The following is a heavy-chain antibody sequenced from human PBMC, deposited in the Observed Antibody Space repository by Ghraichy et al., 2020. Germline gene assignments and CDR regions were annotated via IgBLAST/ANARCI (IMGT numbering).Heavy chain of an antibody. J-gene: IGHJ2*01. CDR3: AKGSREYGGYWYLDL. V-gene: IGHV3-23*01. Sequence: GGSLRLSCAASGFTFSSYAMNWVRQAAGKGLEWVSAISGGGTSTYYADSVKGRFTISRDNSKNTLYLQMNSLRAEDTAVYYCAKGSREYGGYWYLDLWGRGTLVTVSS. CDR2: ISGGGTST. D-gene: IGHD2/OR15-2a*01. CDR1: GFTFSSYA.